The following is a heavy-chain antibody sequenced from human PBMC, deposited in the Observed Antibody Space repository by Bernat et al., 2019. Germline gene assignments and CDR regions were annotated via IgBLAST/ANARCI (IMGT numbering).Heavy chain of an antibody. Sequence: QVQLQQWGAGLLKPSETLSLTCAVSGVSLSGYWWSWFRQPPGKGLEWIGEVNHSGSTNYNPSLKRRVTISADTSKKHFSLKLTSVTAADTAVYYCAGKSLADDYRGQGTLVTVSS. CDR3: AGKSLADDY. J-gene: IGHJ4*02. D-gene: IGHD3-16*01. CDR1: GVSLSGYW. V-gene: IGHV4-34*01. CDR2: VNHSGST.